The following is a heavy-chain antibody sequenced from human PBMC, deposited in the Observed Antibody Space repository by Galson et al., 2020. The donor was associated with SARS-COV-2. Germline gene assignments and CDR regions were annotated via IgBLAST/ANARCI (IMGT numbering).Heavy chain of an antibody. V-gene: IGHV4-59*01. CDR2: ISYSGST. J-gene: IGHJ4*02. D-gene: IGHD2-2*02. Sequence: SETLSLTCTVSGGSISGYYWSWIRQPPGKGLEWIGYISYSGSTNYNPSLKSRVTISLDTSKNQFSLMLTSVTAADTAMYYCARTIPGYNNRYSDYWCQGTLVTVAS. CDR3: ARTIPGYNNRYSDY. CDR1: GGSISGYY.